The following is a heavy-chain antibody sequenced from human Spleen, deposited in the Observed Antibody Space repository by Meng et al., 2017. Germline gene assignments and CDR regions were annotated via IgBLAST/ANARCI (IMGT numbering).Heavy chain of an antibody. Sequence: QVQLVQSGSELKKPRASVKVPCKASGYTFTNYAMNWVRQAPGQGLEWMGWINTITWDPTYAQGFTGRFVFSLDTSVSTAYLQINNLKTDDTAVYYCTRGSLEANEDPGWGQGTLATVSS. V-gene: IGHV7-4-1*02. CDR2: INTITWDP. CDR3: TRGSLEANEDPG. J-gene: IGHJ4*02. CDR1: GYTFTNYA.